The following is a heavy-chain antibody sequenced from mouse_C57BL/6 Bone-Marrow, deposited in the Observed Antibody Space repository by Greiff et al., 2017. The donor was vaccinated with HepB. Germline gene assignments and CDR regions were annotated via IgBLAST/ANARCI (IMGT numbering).Heavy chain of an antibody. CDR2: IHPSDSDT. CDR3: AIGDGNSAWFAY. CDR1: GYTFTSYW. J-gene: IGHJ3*01. V-gene: IGHV1-74*01. Sequence: QVQLKQPGAELVKPGASVKVSCKASGYTFTSYWMHWVKQRPGQGLEWIGRIHPSDSDTNYNQKFKGKATLTVDKSSSTAYMQLSSLTSEDSAVYYCAIGDGNSAWFAYWGQGTLVTVSA. D-gene: IGHD2-1*01.